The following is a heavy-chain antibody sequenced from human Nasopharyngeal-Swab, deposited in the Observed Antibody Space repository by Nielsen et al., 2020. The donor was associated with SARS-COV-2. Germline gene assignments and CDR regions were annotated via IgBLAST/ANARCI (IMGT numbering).Heavy chain of an antibody. CDR1: GFTFSSYW. Sequence: GGSLRLSCAASGFTFSSYWMSWVRQAPGKGLEWVANIKQDGSEKYYVDSVKGRFTISRDNAKNSLYLQMNSLRAEDTAVYYCARELDGEYQLLAEGTTYYYYGMDVWGQGTTVTVSS. J-gene: IGHJ6*02. V-gene: IGHV3-7*01. CDR2: IKQDGSEK. D-gene: IGHD2-2*01. CDR3: ARELDGEYQLLAEGTTYYYYGMDV.